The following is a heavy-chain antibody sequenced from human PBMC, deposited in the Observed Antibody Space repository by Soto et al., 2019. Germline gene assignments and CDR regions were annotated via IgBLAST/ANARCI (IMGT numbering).Heavy chain of an antibody. Sequence: GSVKVSCKASGYTFTSYAMHLVRQAPGQRVEWMGWINAGNGNTKYSQKFQGRVTITRDTSASTAYMELSSLRSEDTAVYYCARVLPYCSGGSCYSNGWFDPWGQGTLVTVSS. CDR2: INAGNGNT. J-gene: IGHJ5*02. CDR3: ARVLPYCSGGSCYSNGWFDP. D-gene: IGHD2-15*01. CDR1: GYTFTSYA. V-gene: IGHV1-3*01.